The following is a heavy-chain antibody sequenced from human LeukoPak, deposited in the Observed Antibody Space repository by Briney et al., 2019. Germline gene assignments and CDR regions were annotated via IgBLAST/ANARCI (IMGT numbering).Heavy chain of an antibody. Sequence: PGGSLRLSCAASGFTFSSYGMHWVRQAPGKGLEWVAVISYDGSNKYYADPVRGRFTISRDNSKNTLYLQMNSLRVEDTAIYYCAKDQYSSGWYFDYWGQGTLVTVSS. CDR1: GFTFSSYG. V-gene: IGHV3-30*18. CDR3: AKDQYSSGWYFDY. CDR2: ISYDGSNK. D-gene: IGHD6-19*01. J-gene: IGHJ4*02.